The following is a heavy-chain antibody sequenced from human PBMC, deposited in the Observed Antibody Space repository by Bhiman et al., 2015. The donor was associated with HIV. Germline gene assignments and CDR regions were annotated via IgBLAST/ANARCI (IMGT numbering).Heavy chain of an antibody. CDR2: ISSDGGST. V-gene: IGHV3-64*01. CDR3: ARDRPYNWNWGSYFYGMDV. CDR1: GFTFSSFA. Sequence: EVQLVESGGDLVQPAGSLRLSCAASGFTFSSFAMHWVRQAPGKGLEYVSAISSDGGSTYYANSVKGRFSISRDNSKNSLYLQMNSLRAEDTAVFYCARDRPYNWNWGSYFYGMDVWGQGTTVTVSS. J-gene: IGHJ6*02. D-gene: IGHD1-7*01.